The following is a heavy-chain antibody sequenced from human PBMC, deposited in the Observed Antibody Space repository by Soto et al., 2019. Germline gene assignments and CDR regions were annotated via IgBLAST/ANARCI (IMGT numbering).Heavy chain of an antibody. CDR2: ISHTGIT. Sequence: SETLSLTCTVSGDSITTSGDYWSWIRQNPGKGLEWIGYISHTGITEYNPSLNSRLTLSIDTSKNQFSLEMTSVTAADTAVYYCARVSHDYFHGCLDPWGQGIPVT. CDR1: GDSITTSGDY. D-gene: IGHD4-17*01. V-gene: IGHV4-31*03. CDR3: ARVSHDYFHGCLDP. J-gene: IGHJ5*02.